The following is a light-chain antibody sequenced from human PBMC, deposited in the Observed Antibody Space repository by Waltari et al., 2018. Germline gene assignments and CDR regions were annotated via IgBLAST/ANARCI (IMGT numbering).Light chain of an antibody. V-gene: IGLV1-47*01. CDR2: RNN. CDR1: SSNLGSNS. Sequence: QSVLTPPPSASGTPGPRVPIPCSGSSSNLGSNSAPWYQQLPGTAPKLLIYRNNQRPSGVPDRFSGSKSGTSASLAISGLRSEDEADYYCAAWDDSLSGPVFGGGTKLTVL. CDR3: AAWDDSLSGPV. J-gene: IGLJ2*01.